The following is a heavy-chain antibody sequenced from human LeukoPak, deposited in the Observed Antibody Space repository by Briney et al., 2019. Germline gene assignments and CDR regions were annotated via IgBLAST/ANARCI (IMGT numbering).Heavy chain of an antibody. CDR1: GYRFTSYW. J-gene: IGHJ3*02. CDR3: ARHQLLGPCFKGVCSDAFDI. Sequence: PGESLRISCKGSGYRFTSYWISWVRQMPGKGLEWVGRIDPSDSYTNYSPSFQGHLTISADKSISTAYLQWSSLKASDTAMYYCARHQLLGPCFKGVCSDAFDIWGQGTMVTVSS. V-gene: IGHV5-10-1*01. CDR2: IDPSDSYT. D-gene: IGHD2-8*01.